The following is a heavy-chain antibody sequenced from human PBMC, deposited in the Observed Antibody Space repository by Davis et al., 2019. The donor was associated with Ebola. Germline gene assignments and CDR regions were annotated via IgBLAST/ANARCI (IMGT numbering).Heavy chain of an antibody. CDR3: TTPGGQDSGYDVFDI. CDR1: GYTFTNYY. Sequence: ASVKVSCKASGYTFTNYYMHWVRQAPGQGLERMGMINPNDGRTIYAQTFQGRVTVTRDTSTTTVYMDLSSLRSEDTALYYCTTPGGQDSGYDVFDIWGQGTMVTVSS. V-gene: IGHV1-46*03. CDR2: INPNDGRT. J-gene: IGHJ3*02. D-gene: IGHD5-12*01.